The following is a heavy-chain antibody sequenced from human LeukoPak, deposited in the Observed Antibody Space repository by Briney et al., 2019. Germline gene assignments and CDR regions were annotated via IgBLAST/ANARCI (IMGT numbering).Heavy chain of an antibody. Sequence: SVKVSCKASGGTFSSYAISWVRQAPGQGLEWMGGIIPIFGTANYAQKFQGRVTITAGESTSTAYMELSSLRSEDTAVYYCAAWVFRAGTYDYWGQGTLVTVSS. J-gene: IGHJ4*02. D-gene: IGHD6-19*01. V-gene: IGHV1-69*13. CDR2: IIPIFGTA. CDR1: GGTFSSYA. CDR3: AAWVFRAGTYDY.